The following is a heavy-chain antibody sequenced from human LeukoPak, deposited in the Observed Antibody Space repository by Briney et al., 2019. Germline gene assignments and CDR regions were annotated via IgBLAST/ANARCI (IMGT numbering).Heavy chain of an antibody. CDR3: ARFIVPYYYDSSGYYLVFDY. J-gene: IGHJ4*02. Sequence: IPSETLSLTCAVYGGSFSGYYWSWIRQPPGKGLEWIGEINHSGSTNYNPSLKSRVTISVDTSKNQFSLKLSSVTAADTAVYYCARFIVPYYYDSSGYYLVFDYWGQGTLVTVSS. CDR1: GGSFSGYY. V-gene: IGHV4-34*01. CDR2: INHSGST. D-gene: IGHD3-22*01.